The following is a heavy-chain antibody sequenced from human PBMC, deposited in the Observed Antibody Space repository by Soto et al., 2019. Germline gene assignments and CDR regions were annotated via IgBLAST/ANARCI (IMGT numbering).Heavy chain of an antibody. CDR1: GGSISSYY. CDR2: IYYSGST. CDR3: ARVTTYNWFDP. Sequence: PSETLSLTCTVSGGSISSYYWSWIRQPPGKGLEWIGYIYYSGSTNYNPSLKSRVTISVDTSKNQFSLKLSSVTAADTAVYYCARVTTYNWFDPWGQGTLVTVSS. D-gene: IGHD4-4*01. J-gene: IGHJ5*02. V-gene: IGHV4-59*01.